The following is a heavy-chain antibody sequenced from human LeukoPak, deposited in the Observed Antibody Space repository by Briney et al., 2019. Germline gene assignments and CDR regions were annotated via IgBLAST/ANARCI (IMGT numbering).Heavy chain of an antibody. J-gene: IGHJ4*02. Sequence: GGSLGLSCAASGFTFSSYSMNWVRQAPGKGLEWVSSISSSSSYIYYADSVKGRFTISRDNAKNSLYLQMNSLRAENTAVYYCARETTYSNYAGWFDYWGQGTLVTVSS. CDR3: ARETTYSNYAGWFDY. CDR1: GFTFSSYS. D-gene: IGHD4-11*01. V-gene: IGHV3-21*01. CDR2: ISSSSSYI.